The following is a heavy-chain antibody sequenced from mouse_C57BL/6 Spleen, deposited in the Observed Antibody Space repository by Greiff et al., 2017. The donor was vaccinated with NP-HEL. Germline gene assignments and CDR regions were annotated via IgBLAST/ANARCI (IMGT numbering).Heavy chain of an antibody. CDR2: IRSKSNNYAT. J-gene: IGHJ2*01. Sequence: VQLKESGGGLVQPKGSLKLSCAASGFSFNTYAMNWVRQAPGKGLEWVARIRSKSNNYATYSADSVKDRFTISRDDSESMLYLQVNNLKTEDTTMYYCVRAVVFDYWGQGTTLTVSS. D-gene: IGHD1-1*01. CDR1: GFSFNTYA. V-gene: IGHV10-1*01. CDR3: VRAVVFDY.